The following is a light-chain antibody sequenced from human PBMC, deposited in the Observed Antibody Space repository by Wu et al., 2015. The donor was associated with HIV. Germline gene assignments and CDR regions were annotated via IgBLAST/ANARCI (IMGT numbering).Light chain of an antibody. J-gene: IGKJ1*01. CDR2: GAS. V-gene: IGKV3-20*01. CDR1: QNINSNF. Sequence: IVLTQSPGTLSLSPGERATLSCRASQNINSNFLAWYQQKPGQAPRLLIFGASNRATGIPDRFSGSGSGTDFTLTISRLEPEDFAVYYCQQYDNSRVTFGQGTKVEMK. CDR3: QQYDNSRVT.